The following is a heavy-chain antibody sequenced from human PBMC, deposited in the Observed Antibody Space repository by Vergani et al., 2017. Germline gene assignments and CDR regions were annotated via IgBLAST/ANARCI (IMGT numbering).Heavy chain of an antibody. CDR1: GGSFSGYY. J-gene: IGHJ4*02. D-gene: IGHD4-23*01. CDR2: INHSGST. V-gene: IGHV4-34*01. Sequence: QVQLQASGPGRVKPSETLSLTCAVYGGSFSGYYWSWIRQPPGKGLEWIGEINHSGSTNYNPSLKSRVTISVDTSKNQFSLKLSSVTAADTAMYYCARGPGWYYGGNPFGYWGQGTLVTVSS. CDR3: ARGPGWYYGGNPFGY.